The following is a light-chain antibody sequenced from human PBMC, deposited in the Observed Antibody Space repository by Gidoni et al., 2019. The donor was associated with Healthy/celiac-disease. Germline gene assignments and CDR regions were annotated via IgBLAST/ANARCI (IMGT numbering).Light chain of an antibody. J-gene: IGKJ2*04. CDR1: QSLLHSNGYNY. V-gene: IGKV2-28*01. Sequence: DIVMTQSPLSLPVTPGAPASISCRSSQSLLHSNGYNYLDWYLQKPGQSPQLLIYLGSNRASGVPDRFSGSGSGTDFTLKISRVEAEDVGVYYCMQALQTPCRFGQGTKLEIK. CDR2: LGS. CDR3: MQALQTPCR.